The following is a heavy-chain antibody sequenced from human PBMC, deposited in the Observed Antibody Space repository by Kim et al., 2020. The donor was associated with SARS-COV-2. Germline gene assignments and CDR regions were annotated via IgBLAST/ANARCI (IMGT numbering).Heavy chain of an antibody. CDR3: ARWVQTPYQMAYSSSPYWFDP. Sequence: SETLSLTCTVSGGSISSSSYYWGWIRQPPGKGLEWIGSIYYSGSTYYNPSLKSRVTISVDTSKNQFSLKLSSVTAADTAVYYCARWVQTPYQMAYSSSPYWFDPWGQGTLVTVSS. V-gene: IGHV4-39*07. CDR1: GGSISSSSYY. J-gene: IGHJ5*02. CDR2: IYYSGST. D-gene: IGHD6-13*01.